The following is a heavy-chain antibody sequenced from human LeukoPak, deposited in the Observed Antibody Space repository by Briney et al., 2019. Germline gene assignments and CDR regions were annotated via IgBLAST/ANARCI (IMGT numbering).Heavy chain of an antibody. D-gene: IGHD1-26*01. CDR3: ARGEPTFDY. CDR2: IYHSGST. V-gene: IGHV4-34*01. J-gene: IGHJ4*02. CDR1: GGSFSGYY. Sequence: SETLSLTCAVYGGSFSGYYWSWIRQPPGKGLEWIGYIYHSGSTYYNPSLKSRVTISVDRSKNQFSLKLSSVTAADTAVYYCARGEPTFDYWGQGTLVTVSS.